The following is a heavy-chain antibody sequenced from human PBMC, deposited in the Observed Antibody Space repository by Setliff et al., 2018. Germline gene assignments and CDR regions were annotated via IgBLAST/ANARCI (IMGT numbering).Heavy chain of an antibody. J-gene: IGHJ6*03. CDR3: AGGQPLVRKCYYYMDV. CDR1: GGTFSSYV. D-gene: IGHD3-10*01. Sequence: SVKVSCKASGGTFSSYVISWVREAPGQGLEWMGGIIPMFGTSYAQKFQGRVTITADESTSTAYMELSSLGSEDTAVYYCAGGQPLVRKCYYYMDVWGQGAPVTVSS. CDR2: IIPMFGT. V-gene: IGHV1-69*13.